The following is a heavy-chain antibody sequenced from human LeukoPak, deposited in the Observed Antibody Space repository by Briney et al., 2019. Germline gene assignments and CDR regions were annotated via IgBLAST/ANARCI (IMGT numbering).Heavy chain of an antibody. D-gene: IGHD5-18*01. V-gene: IGHV4-34*01. J-gene: IGHJ3*02. CDR2: INHSGST. CDR1: GGSFSGYY. Sequence: KPSETLSLTCAVYGGSFSGYYWSWIRQPPGKGLEWIGEINHSGSTNYNPSLKSRVTISVDTSKNQFSLKLSSVTAADTAVYYCASGSYGSNAFDIWGQGTMVTVSS. CDR3: ASGSYGSNAFDI.